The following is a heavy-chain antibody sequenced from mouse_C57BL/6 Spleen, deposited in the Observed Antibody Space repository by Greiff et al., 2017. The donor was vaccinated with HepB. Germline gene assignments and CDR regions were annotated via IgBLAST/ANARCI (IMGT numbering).Heavy chain of an antibody. CDR1: GFTFSSYA. CDR2: ISDGGSYT. CDR3: ARGDGSSLYYFDY. Sequence: EVKLVESGGGLVKPGGSLKFSCAASGFTFSSYAMPWVRQTPEKRLEWVATISDGGSYTYYPDNVKGRFTISRDNAKNNLYLQMSHLKSEDTAMYCCARGDGSSLYYFDYWGQGTTLTVSS. V-gene: IGHV5-4*03. J-gene: IGHJ2*01. D-gene: IGHD1-1*01.